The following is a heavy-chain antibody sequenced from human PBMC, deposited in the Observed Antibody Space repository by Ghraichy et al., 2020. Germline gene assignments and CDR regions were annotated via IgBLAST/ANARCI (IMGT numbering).Heavy chain of an antibody. CDR2: MNPNSGNT. CDR1: GYTFTSYD. J-gene: IGHJ6*02. CDR3: ARGQPPDSGQWLVRYYYYGMDV. V-gene: IGHV1-8*01. D-gene: IGHD6-19*01. Sequence: ASVKVSCKASGYTFTSYDINWVRQATGQGLEWMGWMNPNSGNTGYAQKFQGRVTMTRNTSISTAYMELSSLRSEDTAVYYCARGQPPDSGQWLVRYYYYGMDVWGQGTTVTVSS.